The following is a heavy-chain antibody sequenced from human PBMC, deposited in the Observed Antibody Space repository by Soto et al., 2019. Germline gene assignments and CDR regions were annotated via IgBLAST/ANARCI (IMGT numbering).Heavy chain of an antibody. J-gene: IGHJ4*02. CDR2: ISGNNGNT. V-gene: IGHV1-18*01. D-gene: IGHD2-15*01. CDR1: GYTFTTYG. Sequence: QVQLVQSGAEVKKPGASVKVSCKTSGYTFTTYGVSWVRQAPGLGLEWMGWISGNNGNTNSAPKFHGRVSMTTATSMRTAYMELRSLRSDDTAVYYLASDERGYLSGDNCEPDVGYWGQGTLVTVSS. CDR3: ASDERGYLSGDNCEPDVGY.